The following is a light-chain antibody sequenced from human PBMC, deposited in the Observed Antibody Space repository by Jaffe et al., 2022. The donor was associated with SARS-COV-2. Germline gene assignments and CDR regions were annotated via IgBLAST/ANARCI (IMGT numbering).Light chain of an antibody. CDR3: QSYDSSLSAYVV. V-gene: IGLV1-40*01. Sequence: QSVLTQPPSVSGAPGQRVTISCTGSTSNIGAGFDVHWYQQLPGTAPKLLINNNRNRPSGVPDRFSGSKSGTSASLAISGLQAEDEADYYCQSYDSSLSAYVVFGGGTKLTVL. J-gene: IGLJ2*01. CDR2: NNR. CDR1: TSNIGAGFD.